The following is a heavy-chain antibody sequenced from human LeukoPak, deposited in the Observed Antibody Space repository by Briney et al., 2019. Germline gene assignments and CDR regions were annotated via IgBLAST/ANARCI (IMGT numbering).Heavy chain of an antibody. Sequence: SQTLSLTCTVSGGSISSGDYYWSWIRQPPGKGLEWIGRIYTSGSTNYNPSLKSRVTMSVDTSKNQFSLKLSSVTAADTAVYYCARDDGWFDPWGQGTLVTVSS. CDR3: ARDDGWFDP. D-gene: IGHD5-24*01. J-gene: IGHJ5*02. CDR2: IYTSGST. V-gene: IGHV4-61*02. CDR1: GGSISSGDYY.